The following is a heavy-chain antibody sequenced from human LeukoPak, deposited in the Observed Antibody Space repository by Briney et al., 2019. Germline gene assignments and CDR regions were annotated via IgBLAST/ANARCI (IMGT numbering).Heavy chain of an antibody. Sequence: ASVKVSCKASGYTFTSYDINWVRQATGQGLEWMGWMNPNSGNTNYAQKLQGRVTMTTDTSTSTAYMELRSLRSDDTAVYYCARDLYYYDSSGYYQGYWGQGTLVTVSS. V-gene: IGHV1-18*01. D-gene: IGHD3-22*01. CDR3: ARDLYYYDSSGYYQGY. CDR2: MNPNSGNT. J-gene: IGHJ4*02. CDR1: GYTFTSYD.